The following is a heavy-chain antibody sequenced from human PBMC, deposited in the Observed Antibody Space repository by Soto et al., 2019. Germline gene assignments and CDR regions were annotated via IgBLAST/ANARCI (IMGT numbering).Heavy chain of an antibody. CDR3: ARVGSSSWYGVGDY. J-gene: IGHJ4*02. CDR2: INAGNGDT. D-gene: IGHD6-13*01. CDR1: GYTFTTYA. Sequence: QVQLVQSGAEVKKPGASVKVSCKTSGYTFTTYAMHWVRQAPGQRLEGMGWINAGNGDTKYSQKFQGRVTITWDTPASTAYMEMSSLRLEDTAVFYCARVGSSSWYGVGDYWGQGPLVTVSP. V-gene: IGHV1-3*01.